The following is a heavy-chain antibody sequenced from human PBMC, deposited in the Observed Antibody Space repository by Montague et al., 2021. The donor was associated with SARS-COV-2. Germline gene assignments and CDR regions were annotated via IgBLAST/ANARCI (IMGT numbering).Heavy chain of an antibody. CDR2: INHSGST. CDR3: ARRYSSSWTGDQYYFDY. CDR1: GGSFSGYY. V-gene: IGHV4-34*01. D-gene: IGHD6-13*01. Sequence: SETLSLPCAVYGGSFSGYYWSWIRQPPGKGLEWIGEINHSGSTNYNPSLKSRVTISVDTSKNQFSLKLSSVTAADTAVYYCARRYSSSWTGDQYYFDYWGQGTLVTVSS. J-gene: IGHJ4*02.